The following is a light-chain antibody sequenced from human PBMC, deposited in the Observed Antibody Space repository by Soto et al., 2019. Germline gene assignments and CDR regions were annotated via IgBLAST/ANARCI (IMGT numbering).Light chain of an antibody. J-gene: IGLJ1*01. CDR1: SSNIGAGYD. CDR3: QSYDSSLRDLYG. CDR2: GNS. V-gene: IGLV1-40*01. Sequence: QSVLTQPPSVSGAPGQRVTISCTGSSSNIGAGYDVHWYQQLPGTAPKLLIYGNSNRPSGVPDRFSGSKSGTSASLAITGLQAEDEADYYCQSYDSSLRDLYGFGPGTKVTV.